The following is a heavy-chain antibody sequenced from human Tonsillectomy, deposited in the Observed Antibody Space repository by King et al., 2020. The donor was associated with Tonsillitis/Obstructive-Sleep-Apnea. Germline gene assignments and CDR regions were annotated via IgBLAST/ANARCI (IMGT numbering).Heavy chain of an antibody. CDR1: RGSISSYY. D-gene: IGHD1-26*01. CDR3: ARHFGIVGASYWYFDL. Sequence: SCPGLVPPSETLSLTCPVSRGSISSYYWSWIRQPPGKGLEWIGYIHDNGDTNCNPSLESRVTISLDTSKKPISLNLSSVTAADTAVYYCARHFGIVGASYWYFDLWGRGTLVTVSS. J-gene: IGHJ2*01. CDR2: IHDNGDT. V-gene: IGHV4-59*08.